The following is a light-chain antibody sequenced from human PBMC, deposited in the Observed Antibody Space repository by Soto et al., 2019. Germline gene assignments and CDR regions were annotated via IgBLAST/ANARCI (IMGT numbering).Light chain of an antibody. CDR2: GAS. Sequence: EIVITQSPATLSVSPGERATLSCRASQSISSNLAWYQQKPGQAPRLLIYGASTRPTGIPARFSGSRSGTEFTLNISSLQSEDFAVYYCQHYNNWPRTFGQGTKVEIK. CDR3: QHYNNWPRT. J-gene: IGKJ1*01. V-gene: IGKV3-15*01. CDR1: QSISSN.